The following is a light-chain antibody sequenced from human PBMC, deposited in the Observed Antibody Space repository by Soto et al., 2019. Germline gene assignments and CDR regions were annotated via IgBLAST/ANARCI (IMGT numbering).Light chain of an antibody. CDR2: GAS. J-gene: IGKJ2*01. CDR3: QQYHNWPPQYT. V-gene: IGKV3-15*01. CDR1: QTVASN. Sequence: EIVMTQSPASLSVSPGDGATLSCRASQTVASNLAWYQQKPGQGPRLLIHGASNRAAGVPARFSGSESGTDFTLTISSLQSEDFAVYYFQQYHNWPPQYTFGQGTKLQIK.